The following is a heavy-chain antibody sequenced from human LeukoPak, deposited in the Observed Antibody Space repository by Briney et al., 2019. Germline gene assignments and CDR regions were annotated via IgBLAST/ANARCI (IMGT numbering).Heavy chain of an antibody. V-gene: IGHV1-18*01. J-gene: IGHJ4*02. CDR2: ISIDNGNT. CDR1: SYTFTSYG. CDR3: ARGRFPGSGSRYNSFDY. Sequence: WASVKLSFKGSSYTFTSYGITWVRHAHAPGNEWMGWISIDNGNTNYTQKFQGRLTMTADTSTSTAYMDLRSLRSDDTAVYYCARGRFPGSGSRYNSFDYWGQGPLVTVSS. D-gene: IGHD3-10*01.